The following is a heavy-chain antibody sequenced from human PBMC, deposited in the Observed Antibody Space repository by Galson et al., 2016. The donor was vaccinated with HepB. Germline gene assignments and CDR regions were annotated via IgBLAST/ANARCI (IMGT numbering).Heavy chain of an antibody. V-gene: IGHV1-18*01. CDR2: ISAHNGDT. CDR1: GYTLTSYG. Sequence: SVKVSCKASGYTLTSYGISWVRQAPGQGLEWMGWISAHNGDTDYAQKLQGRVTMTTDTSTRTAHMELRSLRSDDTAVYYCASHRPYRSSSFKYYYYGMDVWGQGTTVTVSS. CDR3: ASHRPYRSSSFKYYYYGMDV. D-gene: IGHD6-13*01. J-gene: IGHJ6*02.